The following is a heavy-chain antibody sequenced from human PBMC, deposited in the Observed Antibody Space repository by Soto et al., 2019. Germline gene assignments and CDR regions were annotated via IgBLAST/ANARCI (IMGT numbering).Heavy chain of an antibody. Sequence: GGSLRLSCTASGFTFSSYAMHWVRQAPGKGLEWVAVISYDGSNKYYADSVKGRFTISRDNSKNTLYLQMNSLRAEDTAVYYCARDRDCSGGSCLDYWGQGTLVPVPS. V-gene: IGHV3-30-3*01. D-gene: IGHD2-15*01. CDR2: ISYDGSNK. CDR3: ARDRDCSGGSCLDY. CDR1: GFTFSSYA. J-gene: IGHJ4*02.